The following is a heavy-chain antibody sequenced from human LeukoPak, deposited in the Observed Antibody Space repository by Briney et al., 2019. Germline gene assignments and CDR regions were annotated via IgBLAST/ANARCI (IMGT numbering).Heavy chain of an antibody. V-gene: IGHV3-23*01. D-gene: IGHD2-2*02. Sequence: PGGSLRLSCAASGFTFSSYAMSWVRQAPGKGLEWVSAISGSGDTTYYADSVKGRFTISRDNSKNTLYLQMNSLRAEDTAVYYCTTAPDIVVVPAAIKPYYYYYMDVWGKGTTVTVSS. J-gene: IGHJ6*03. CDR2: ISGSGDTT. CDR3: TTAPDIVVVPAAIKPYYYYYMDV. CDR1: GFTFSSYA.